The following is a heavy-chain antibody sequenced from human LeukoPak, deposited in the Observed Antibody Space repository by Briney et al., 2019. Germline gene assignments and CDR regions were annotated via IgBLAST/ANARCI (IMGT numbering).Heavy chain of an antibody. CDR2: INPNSGGT. CDR3: ARQGHSGYLYDY. CDR1: GYTFTGYY. J-gene: IGHJ4*02. V-gene: IGHV1-2*02. Sequence: ASVKVSCKASGYTFTGYYMHWVRQAPGQGLEWMGWINPNSGGTNYAQKFQGRVTMTRDTSISTAYMELSRLRAEDTAVYYCARQGHSGYLYDYWGQGTLVTVSS. D-gene: IGHD5-12*01.